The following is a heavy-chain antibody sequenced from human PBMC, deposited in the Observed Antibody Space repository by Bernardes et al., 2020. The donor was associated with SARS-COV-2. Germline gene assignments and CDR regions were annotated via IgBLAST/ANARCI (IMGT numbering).Heavy chain of an antibody. CDR3: AKEPYGSKDNYYYGMDV. D-gene: IGHD3-10*01. V-gene: IGHV3-30*18. J-gene: IGHJ6*02. Sequence: GGSLRLSCAASGFTFSSYGMHWVRQAPGKGLEWVAVISYDGSEKYYADSVKGRFTISRDNFKNTLHVQMNSLRREDTAVYYCAKEPYGSKDNYYYGMDVWGQGTQVNV. CDR1: GFTFSSYG. CDR2: ISYDGSEK.